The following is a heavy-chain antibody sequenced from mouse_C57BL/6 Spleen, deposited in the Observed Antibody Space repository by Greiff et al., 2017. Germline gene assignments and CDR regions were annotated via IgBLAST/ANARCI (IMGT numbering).Heavy chain of an antibody. Sequence: QVQLQQSGPGLVAPSPSLSITCTVSGFSLTSYGVSWVRQPPGQGLEWLGVIWGDGSTNYHSALISRLSISNDNSKSQVVLKLNSLQTDDTATYYCAKPYYSNVYYAMDYWGQGTSGTVTS. V-gene: IGHV2-3*01. CDR2: IWGDGST. J-gene: IGHJ4*01. CDR3: AKPYYSNVYYAMDY. CDR1: GFSLTSYG. D-gene: IGHD2-5*01.